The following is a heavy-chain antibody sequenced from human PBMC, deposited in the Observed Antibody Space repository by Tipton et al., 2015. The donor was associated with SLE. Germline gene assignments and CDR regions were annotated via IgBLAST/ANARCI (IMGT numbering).Heavy chain of an antibody. V-gene: IGHV1-46*01. J-gene: IGHJ4*02. CDR2: INPASGSA. CDR3: ARGENVDS. Sequence: QLVQSGAEVKKPGASVTVSCKASGYAFTSYYIHWLRQAPGQGLEWMGIINPASGSATYAQKFWGRVTMTRDLSTTTVYMGLSGLRSDDTAVFFCARGENVDSWGQGPLVSVSS. CDR1: GYAFTSYY.